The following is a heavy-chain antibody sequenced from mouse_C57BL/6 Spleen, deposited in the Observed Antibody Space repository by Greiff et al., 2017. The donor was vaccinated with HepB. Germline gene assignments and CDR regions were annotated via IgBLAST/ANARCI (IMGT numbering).Heavy chain of an antibody. D-gene: IGHD2-2*01. Sequence: QVQLQQSGAELARPGASVKLSCKASGYTFTSYGISWVKQRTGQGLEWIGEIYPRSGNTYYNEKFKGKATLTADKSSSTAYMELRSLTSEDSAVYFCAREGALYYGYEGGAWVAYWGQETLVTVSA. CDR3: AREGALYYGYEGGAWVAY. V-gene: IGHV1-81*01. CDR2: IYPRSGNT. CDR1: GYTFTSYG. J-gene: IGHJ3*01.